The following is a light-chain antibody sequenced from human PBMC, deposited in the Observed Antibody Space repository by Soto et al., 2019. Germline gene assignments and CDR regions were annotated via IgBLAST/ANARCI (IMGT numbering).Light chain of an antibody. CDR1: SSSIGGNS. CDR2: DDN. CDR3: GSWDSSLSAYL. J-gene: IGLJ1*01. Sequence: QSLLTQPPSSSAAPRQKVTISCSGSSSSIGGNSVSLSQQLPACAPILLIYDDNKRPSAIPDRFSGSKSGTSATLGITGFQTGDEADYYCGSWDSSLSAYLFGSGTKVTVL. V-gene: IGLV1-51*01.